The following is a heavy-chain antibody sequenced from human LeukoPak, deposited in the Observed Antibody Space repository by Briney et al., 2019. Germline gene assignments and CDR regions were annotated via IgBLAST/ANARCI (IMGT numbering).Heavy chain of an antibody. CDR2: ISSSGSTI. CDR3: AREGIVAAGTSHYYYGMDV. J-gene: IGHJ6*02. D-gene: IGHD6-13*01. CDR1: GFTFSSYE. V-gene: IGHV3-48*03. Sequence: TGGSLRLSCAASGFTFSSYEMNWVRQAPGKGLEWVSYISSSGSTIYYADSVKGRFTISRDNDKHSMYLQMNSLRAEDTAVYYCAREGIVAAGTSHYYYGMDVWGQGTTVTVSS.